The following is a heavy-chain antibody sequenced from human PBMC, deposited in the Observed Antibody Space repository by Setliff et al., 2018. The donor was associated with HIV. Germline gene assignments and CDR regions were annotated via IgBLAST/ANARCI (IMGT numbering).Heavy chain of an antibody. D-gene: IGHD4-17*01. CDR1: GGSLSGYY. J-gene: IGHJ4*02. V-gene: IGHV4-34*01. CDR2: INHRGST. CDR3: VRPRGDYGDDGMFFDL. Sequence: KTSETLSLTCAVYGGSLSGYYWSWIRQSPGKGLEWIGEINHRGSTTYNPSLKSRVTISLDTSTDPSRSQLHLKLRSVTAADTAVYYCVRPRGDYGDDGMFFDLWGQGTLVTVSS.